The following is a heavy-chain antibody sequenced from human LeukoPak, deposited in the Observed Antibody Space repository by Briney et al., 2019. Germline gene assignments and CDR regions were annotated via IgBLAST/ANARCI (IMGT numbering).Heavy chain of an antibody. J-gene: IGHJ3*02. Sequence: GGSLRLSCAASGFTFSSYWMSWVRQAPGKGLEWVANINQDGSEKYYVDSVKGRFTISRDNANSSLYLQMNSLRAEDTAVYYCAREWDDYAADIWGQGTMVTVSS. D-gene: IGHD4-17*01. V-gene: IGHV3-7*03. CDR1: GFTFSSYW. CDR3: AREWDDYAADI. CDR2: INQDGSEK.